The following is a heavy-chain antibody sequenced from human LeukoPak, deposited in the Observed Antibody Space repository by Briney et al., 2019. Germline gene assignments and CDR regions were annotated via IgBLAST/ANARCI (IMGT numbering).Heavy chain of an antibody. Sequence: GASLRLSCAASGFTFSSYGMHWVRQAPGKGLERVAFIRYDGSNKYYADSVKGRFTISRDNSKNTLYLQMNSLRAEDTAVYYCANSYSSSTYYFDYWGQGTLVTVSS. CDR3: ANSYSSSTYYFDY. V-gene: IGHV3-30*02. CDR2: IRYDGSNK. D-gene: IGHD6-6*01. J-gene: IGHJ4*02. CDR1: GFTFSSYG.